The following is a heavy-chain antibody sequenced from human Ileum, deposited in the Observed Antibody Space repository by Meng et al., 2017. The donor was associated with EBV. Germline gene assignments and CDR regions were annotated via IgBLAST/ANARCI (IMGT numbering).Heavy chain of an antibody. Sequence: QVRLLQGGPGLLKPSRTLSLTCAVYGWSFNDYYWTWLRQPPGKGLEWIGEIDQSGYTKFNPSLSSRATISRDTSNNRFSLRLNSVTAADTALYYCARYGRCNGNSFYCFDPWGQGTLVTVSS. CDR2: IDQSGYT. CDR1: GWSFNDYY. J-gene: IGHJ5*02. V-gene: IGHV4-34*01. D-gene: IGHD4-23*01. CDR3: ARYGRCNGNSFYCFDP.